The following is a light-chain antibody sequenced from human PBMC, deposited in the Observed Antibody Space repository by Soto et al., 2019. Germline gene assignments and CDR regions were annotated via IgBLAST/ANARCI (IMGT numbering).Light chain of an antibody. CDR3: QQRSNWPPYT. J-gene: IGKJ2*01. V-gene: IGKV3-11*01. Sequence: EIVLTQSPATLSLSPGERATLSCRASQSVSSYLAWYPQKPGQAPRPLIYDASNRATGIPARFSGSGSGTDFTLTISSLEPEDVAVYYCQQRSNWPPYTFGQGTKLEIK. CDR1: QSVSSY. CDR2: DAS.